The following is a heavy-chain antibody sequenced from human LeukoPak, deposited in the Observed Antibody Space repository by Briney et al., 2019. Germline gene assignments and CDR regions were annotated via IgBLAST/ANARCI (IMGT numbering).Heavy chain of an antibody. D-gene: IGHD1-26*01. V-gene: IGHV4-39*07. J-gene: IGHJ3*02. CDR2: IFYSGNT. CDR1: GGSISSSSYY. Sequence: SETLSLTCTVSGGSISSSSYYWGWIRQPPGKGLEWIGSIFYSGNTYYNPSLKSRVTISVDTSKNQFSLKLSSVTAADTAVYYCARVGSGSLDHAFDIWGQGTMVTVSS. CDR3: ARVGSGSLDHAFDI.